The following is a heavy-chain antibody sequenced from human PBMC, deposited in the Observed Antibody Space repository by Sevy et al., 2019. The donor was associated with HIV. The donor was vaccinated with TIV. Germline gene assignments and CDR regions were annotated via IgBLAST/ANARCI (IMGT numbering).Heavy chain of an antibody. V-gene: IGHV3-7*01. CDR3: ASEGVGRHNDAFDS. Sequence: GGSLRLSCAASGFSFSWYWMSWVRQTPEKGLEWVANIKQDGSEKNYVDSVKGRFTISRDNAKNSLYLQMNSLRAEDTAVYYCASEGVGRHNDAFDSWGQGTMVTVSS. CDR2: IKQDGSEK. J-gene: IGHJ3*01. D-gene: IGHD1-1*01. CDR1: GFSFSWYW.